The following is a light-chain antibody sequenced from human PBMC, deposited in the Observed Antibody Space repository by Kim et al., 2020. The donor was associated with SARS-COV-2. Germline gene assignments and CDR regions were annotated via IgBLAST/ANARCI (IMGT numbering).Light chain of an antibody. CDR2: EAS. J-gene: IGKJ1*01. Sequence: DIQMTQSPATLSASVGDRVTITCRASKSISSWVAWYQQRPGKAPKVLIYEASNLEKGVPSRFSGSKYGTEFTLTIYSLQPDDSALYYCQQYHESPWTFGQGTKVDIK. V-gene: IGKV1-5*03. CDR1: KSISSW. CDR3: QQYHESPWT.